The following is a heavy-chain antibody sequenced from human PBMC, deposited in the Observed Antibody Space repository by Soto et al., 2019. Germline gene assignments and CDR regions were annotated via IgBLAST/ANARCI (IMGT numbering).Heavy chain of an antibody. Sequence: ASVKVSCKASGYTFTSYAMHWVRQAPGQRLEWMGWINPGNGNTKYSQKYQGRVTITRDTSTSTAYMELSSLRSEDTAREYYRGDTAPSDVWGQGTTVTVSS. CDR2: INPGNGNT. CDR3: RGDTAPSDV. D-gene: IGHD4-17*01. CDR1: GYTFTSYA. J-gene: IGHJ6*02. V-gene: IGHV1-3*01.